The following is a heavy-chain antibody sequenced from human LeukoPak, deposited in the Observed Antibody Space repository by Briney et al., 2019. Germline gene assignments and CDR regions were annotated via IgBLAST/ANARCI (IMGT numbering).Heavy chain of an antibody. V-gene: IGHV4-31*03. D-gene: IGHD3-10*01. Sequence: SQTLSLTCSVSGASIGSAGYSWSWIRQNPEKGLEWIGHIFNSGSPYYNPSLKSRVTFSVDKSRNQFSLELTSVTAADTAVYYCYTSGYWGQGTLVTVSS. CDR1: GASIGSAGYS. CDR3: YTSGY. J-gene: IGHJ4*02. CDR2: IFNSGSP.